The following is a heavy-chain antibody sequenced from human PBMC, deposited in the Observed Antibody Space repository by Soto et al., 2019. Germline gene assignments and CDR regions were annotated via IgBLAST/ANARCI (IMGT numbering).Heavy chain of an antibody. V-gene: IGHV3-23*01. D-gene: IGHD2-21*02. J-gene: IGHJ4*02. CDR1: GFTFSSYA. Sequence: GGSLRLSCAASGFTFSSYAMSWVRQAPGKGLEWVSAISGSGGSTYYADSVKGRFTISRDNSKNTLYLQMNSLRAEDTAVYYCAKVGPHIVVVTAMYYFDYWGQGTLVTVSS. CDR3: AKVGPHIVVVTAMYYFDY. CDR2: ISGSGGST.